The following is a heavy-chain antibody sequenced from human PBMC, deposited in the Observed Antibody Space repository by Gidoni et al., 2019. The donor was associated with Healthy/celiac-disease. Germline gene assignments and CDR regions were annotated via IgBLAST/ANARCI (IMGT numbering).Heavy chain of an antibody. J-gene: IGHJ6*02. D-gene: IGHD3-3*01. CDR3: AREGYDFWSGYYYGMDV. Sequence: EVQLLESGGGLVQPGGSLRLSCAASGFTFSSYAMSWVRQAPGKGLEWVSAISGSGGSTYYADSVKGRFTISRDNSKNTLYLQMNSLRAEDTAVYYCAREGYDFWSGYYYGMDVWGQGTTVTVSS. CDR1: GFTFSSYA. V-gene: IGHV3-23*01. CDR2: ISGSGGST.